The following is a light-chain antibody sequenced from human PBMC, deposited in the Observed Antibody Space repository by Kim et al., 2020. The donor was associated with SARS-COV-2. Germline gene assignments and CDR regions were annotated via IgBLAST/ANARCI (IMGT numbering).Light chain of an antibody. V-gene: IGKV1-27*01. J-gene: IGKJ1*01. CDR2: AAS. CDR1: RGISNY. CDR3: QKYDSAPRT. Sequence: DIQMTQSPSSLSASVGDRVTITCRASRGISNYLAWYQQKPGKVPKLLIYAASTLQSGVPSRFTGSGSGTDFTLTISSLQPEDVAIYYCQKYDSAPRTFGQGTKVDIK.